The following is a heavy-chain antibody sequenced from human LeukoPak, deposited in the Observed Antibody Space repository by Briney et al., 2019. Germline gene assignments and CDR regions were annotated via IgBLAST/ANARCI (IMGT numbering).Heavy chain of an antibody. J-gene: IGHJ4*02. CDR3: ARDQGTSYLSSFDY. Sequence: GGSLRLSCAASGFTFSSYVMHWVRQAPGKGLEWVAIISYDGSNEYYADSVKGRFTISRDNYKNTLYLQMNSLRAADTAVYYCARDQGTSYLSSFDYWGQGTLVTVSS. CDR1: GFTFSSYV. V-gene: IGHV3-30*04. D-gene: IGHD6-6*01. CDR2: ISYDGSNE.